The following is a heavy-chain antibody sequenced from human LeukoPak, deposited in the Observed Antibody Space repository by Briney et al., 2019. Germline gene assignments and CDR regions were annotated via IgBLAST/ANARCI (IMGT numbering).Heavy chain of an antibody. CDR3: ARDSYGDANFDS. Sequence: GGSLRLSCAASGFTFSNYWMHWVRQDPGKGLVWVSFIYADGNTYYADSVKGRFTISRDISKNAVYLQMNSLRAEDTAVYYCARDSYGDANFDSWGQGTLVTVSS. CDR2: IYADGNT. J-gene: IGHJ4*02. CDR1: GFTFSNYW. V-gene: IGHV3-53*01. D-gene: IGHD4-17*01.